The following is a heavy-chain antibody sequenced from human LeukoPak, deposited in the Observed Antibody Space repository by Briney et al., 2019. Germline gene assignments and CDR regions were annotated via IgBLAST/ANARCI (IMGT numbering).Heavy chain of an antibody. J-gene: IGHJ5*02. V-gene: IGHV1-46*01. CDR3: ARGPHRRTYDRDNWFDP. CDR1: GYSFTSHY. CDR2: INPRGTGT. D-gene: IGHD3-3*01. Sequence: ASVKVSCKASGYSFTSHYMHWVRQAPGQGLEWMGLINPRGTGTIYAEKFQGRIIMTRDMSTTTVYMELSSLRSEDTAVYYCARGPHRRTYDRDNWFDPWGQGTLVTVSS.